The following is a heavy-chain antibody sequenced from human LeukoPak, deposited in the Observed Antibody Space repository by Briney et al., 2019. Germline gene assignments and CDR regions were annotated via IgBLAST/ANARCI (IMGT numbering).Heavy chain of an antibody. J-gene: IGHJ6*04. D-gene: IGHD3-10*02. Sequence: QPGGSLRLSCAASGFTFSSYGMSWVRQAPGKGLEWVSVIYSGGSTYYADSVKGRFTISRDNAKNSLYLQMNSLRAEDTAVYYCAELGITMIGGVWGKGTTVTISS. CDR1: GFTFSSYG. CDR2: IYSGGST. V-gene: IGHV3-23*03. CDR3: AELGITMIGGV.